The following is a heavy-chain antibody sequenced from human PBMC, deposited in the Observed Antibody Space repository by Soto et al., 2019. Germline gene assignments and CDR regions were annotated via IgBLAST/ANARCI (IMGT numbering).Heavy chain of an antibody. J-gene: IGHJ3*02. D-gene: IGHD6-19*01. CDR1: GFTFSSYS. CDR2: ISSSSSYI. Sequence: LRLSCAASGFTFSSYSMNWVRQAPGKGLEWVSSISSSSSYIYYADSVKGRFTISRDNAKNPLYLQMNSLRAEDTAVYYCASEPSGQTPAVAGTGDAFDIWGQGTRVTVSS. V-gene: IGHV3-21*01. CDR3: ASEPSGQTPAVAGTGDAFDI.